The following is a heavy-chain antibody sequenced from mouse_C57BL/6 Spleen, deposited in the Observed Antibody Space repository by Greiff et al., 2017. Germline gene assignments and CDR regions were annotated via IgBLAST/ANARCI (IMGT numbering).Heavy chain of an antibody. CDR2: IYPGSGST. Sequence: QVQLQQPGAELVKPGASVKMSCKASGYTFTSYWITWVKQRPGQGLEWIGDIYPGSGSTNYNEKFKSKATLTVDTSSSTAYMQLSSLTSEDSAVYYWARKEDYYGSSYYVDYWGQGTTLTVSS. D-gene: IGHD1-1*01. J-gene: IGHJ2*01. CDR1: GYTFTSYW. V-gene: IGHV1-55*01. CDR3: ARKEDYYGSSYYVDY.